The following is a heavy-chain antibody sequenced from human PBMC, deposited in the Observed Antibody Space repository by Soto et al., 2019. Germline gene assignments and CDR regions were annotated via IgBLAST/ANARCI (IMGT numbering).Heavy chain of an antibody. J-gene: IGHJ6*02. Sequence: QVQLQESGPGLVKPSETLSLTCTVSGGSISSYYWSWIRQPAGKGLEWIGRIYASGSSSYNPSLKIRVTMSLITSKNQFSLKLTSVTAADTAVYYCARDTYSYGLDVWGQGTSVTASS. CDR2: IYASGSS. CDR3: ARDTYSYGLDV. V-gene: IGHV4-4*07. CDR1: GGSISSYY.